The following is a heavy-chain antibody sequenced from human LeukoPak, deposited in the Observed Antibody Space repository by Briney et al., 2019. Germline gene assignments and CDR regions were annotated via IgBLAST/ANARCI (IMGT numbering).Heavy chain of an antibody. V-gene: IGHV1-3*01. J-gene: IGHJ6*03. D-gene: IGHD5-24*01. CDR2: INAGNGNT. Sequence: GASVKVSCKASGYTFTSYAMHWVRQAPGQRLEWMGWINAGNGNTKYSQKFQGRVTITADESTSTAYMELSSLRSEDTAVYYCARNRLQSYYYYYYMDVWGKGTTVTVSS. CDR3: ARNRLQSYYYYYYMDV. CDR1: GYTFTSYA.